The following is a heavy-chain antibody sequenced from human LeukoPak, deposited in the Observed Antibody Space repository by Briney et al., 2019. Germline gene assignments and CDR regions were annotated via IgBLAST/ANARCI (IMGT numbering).Heavy chain of an antibody. V-gene: IGHV3-7*01. CDR1: GFTFSNYW. CDR3: ARDPLRGDGYAFDN. D-gene: IGHD5-24*01. CDR2: IKYDRGET. J-gene: IGHJ4*02. Sequence: GGSLRLSCAASGFTFSNYWMSWFRQAPGKGLEWVAMIKYDRGETHYVESVRGRFTISTDTAKTSLFLQMSNLRAEDTAVYYCARDPLRGDGYAFDNWGQGTRVTVSS.